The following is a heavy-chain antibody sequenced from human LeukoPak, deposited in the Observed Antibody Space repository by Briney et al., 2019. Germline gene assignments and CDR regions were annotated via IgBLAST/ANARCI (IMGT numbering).Heavy chain of an antibody. Sequence: ASVKVSCKASGYTFTDYYMHWVRQARGQGLEWMGWINPDSGVTNYPQKFQGRVTMTRDTSSSTAYMELIRLRSDDTAVYYCARDGTFDIWGQGTMVTVSS. CDR3: ARDGTFDI. CDR2: INPDSGVT. D-gene: IGHD2-15*01. J-gene: IGHJ3*02. V-gene: IGHV1-2*02. CDR1: GYTFTDYY.